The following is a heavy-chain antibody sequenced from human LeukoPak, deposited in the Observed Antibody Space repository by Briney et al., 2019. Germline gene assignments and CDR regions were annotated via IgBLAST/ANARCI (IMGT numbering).Heavy chain of an antibody. CDR3: AKAAPGYSGYDLKAYYYYYMDV. Sequence: GGSLRLSCTASGFTFSSFDMSWIRQAPGKGLEWVSRISGSGGTTYYPDPVKGRITISRTNSKSTLYLKMNSLRAEDTAVYYCAKAAPGYSGYDLKAYYYYYMDVWGKGTTVTVSS. J-gene: IGHJ6*03. CDR2: ISGSGGTT. CDR1: GFTFSSFD. D-gene: IGHD5-12*01. V-gene: IGHV3-23*01.